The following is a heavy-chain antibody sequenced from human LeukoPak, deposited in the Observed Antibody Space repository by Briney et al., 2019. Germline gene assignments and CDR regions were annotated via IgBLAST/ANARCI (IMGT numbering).Heavy chain of an antibody. CDR2: ISGSGNGFSI. Sequence: GGSLRLSCSASGFVFTIYTVYWVRQAPGKGPEYVSTISGSGNGFSIYYADSVKGRFTISRDDSKSILYLQMNGLRSEDTAVYYCVKDFGRIRGTPDSWGQGTLVTVSS. CDR3: VKDFGRIRGTPDS. D-gene: IGHD1-26*01. CDR1: GFVFTIYT. V-gene: IGHV3-64D*06. J-gene: IGHJ4*02.